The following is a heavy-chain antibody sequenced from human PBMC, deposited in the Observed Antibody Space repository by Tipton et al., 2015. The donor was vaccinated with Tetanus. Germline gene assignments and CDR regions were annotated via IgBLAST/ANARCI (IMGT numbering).Heavy chain of an antibody. Sequence: RSLRLSCAASGFTFDDYAMHWVRQAPGKGLEWVSGISWNSGSISYADSMKGRFTISRDNAKNSLYLQMIILRAEDTALYYCAKDIFPASGRFLEWFGSALTSGPFDYWGQGTLVTVSS. CDR2: ISWNSGSI. D-gene: IGHD3-3*01. J-gene: IGHJ4*02. CDR1: GFTFDDYA. CDR3: AKDIFPASGRFLEWFGSALTSGPFDY. V-gene: IGHV3-9*01.